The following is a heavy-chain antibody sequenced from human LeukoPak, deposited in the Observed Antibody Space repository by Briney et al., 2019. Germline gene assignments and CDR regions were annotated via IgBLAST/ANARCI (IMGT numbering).Heavy chain of an antibody. CDR3: ARQVFPVAGTANFDY. Sequence: SETLSLTCTVSGGSISSYYWSWIRQPPGKGLEWIGYIYYSGSTNYNPSLKSRVTISVDTSKNQFSLKLSSVTAADTAVYYCARQVFPVAGTANFDYWGQGTLVTVSS. CDR2: IYYSGST. CDR1: GGSISSYY. V-gene: IGHV4-59*08. J-gene: IGHJ4*02. D-gene: IGHD6-19*01.